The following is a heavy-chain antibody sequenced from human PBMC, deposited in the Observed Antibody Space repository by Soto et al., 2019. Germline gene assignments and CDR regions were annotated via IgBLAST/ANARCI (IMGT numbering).Heavy chain of an antibody. Sequence: GGSLRLTCAVSGFTLSSYRMHWVRQAPRKGLVWVSHINTDGSSTNYADSVKGRFTISRDNAQNTLYLQMNSLRAEDTAVYYCVIDPLIDYWGQGTLVTVSS. V-gene: IGHV3-74*01. J-gene: IGHJ4*02. CDR2: INTDGSST. CDR1: GFTLSSYR. CDR3: VIDPLIDY.